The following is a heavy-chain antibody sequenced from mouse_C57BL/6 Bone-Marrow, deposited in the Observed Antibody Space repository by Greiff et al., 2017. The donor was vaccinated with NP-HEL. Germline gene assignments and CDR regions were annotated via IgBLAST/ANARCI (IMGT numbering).Heavy chain of an antibody. Sequence: VQLVESGPELVKPGASVKISCKASGYAFSSSWMNWVKQRPGQGLEWIGRIYPGDGDTNYNGKFKGKATLTADKSSSTAYMQLSSLTSEDSAVYFCAREGNYWPMGYWGQGTSVTVSS. D-gene: IGHD2-1*01. CDR3: AREGNYWPMGY. CDR2: IYPGDGDT. J-gene: IGHJ4*01. V-gene: IGHV1-82*01. CDR1: GYAFSSSW.